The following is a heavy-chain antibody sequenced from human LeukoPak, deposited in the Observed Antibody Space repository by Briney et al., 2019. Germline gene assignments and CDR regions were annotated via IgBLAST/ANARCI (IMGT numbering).Heavy chain of an antibody. V-gene: IGHV4-30-4*08. CDR1: GGSISSGDYY. D-gene: IGHD3-10*01. J-gene: IGHJ4*02. CDR2: IYYSGST. CDR3: ARGVTMVRGHREFDY. Sequence: SQTLSLTCTVSGGSISSGDYYWSWIRQPPGKGLEWIGYIYYSGSTYYNPSLKSRVTISVDTSKNQFSLKLSSVTAADTAVYYCARGVTMVRGHREFDYWGQGTLVTVSS.